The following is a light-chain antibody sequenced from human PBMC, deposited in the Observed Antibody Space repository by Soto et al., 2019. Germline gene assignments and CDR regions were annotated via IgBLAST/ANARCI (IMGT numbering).Light chain of an antibody. V-gene: IGKV1-13*02. Sequence: TQSPSSLSASVGEKIIITCRASRDVGSDVSWYQQKPGKAPKLMIYDASSLESGVPSRFSGSGSGTDFTLTLRSLQPDDFANYYCQQYNSYYALTFGGGTKVDIK. J-gene: IGKJ4*01. CDR2: DAS. CDR3: QQYNSYYALT. CDR1: RDVGSD.